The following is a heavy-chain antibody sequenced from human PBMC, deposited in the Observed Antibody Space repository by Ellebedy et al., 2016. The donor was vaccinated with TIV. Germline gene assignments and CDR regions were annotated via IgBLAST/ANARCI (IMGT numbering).Heavy chain of an antibody. CDR1: GFPLSTSGMC. Sequence: SGPTLVKPTATLTLTCTFSGFPLSTSGMCINWIRQTPGKTLEWLARSDWDVDTYYSVSLQTRLTIYKDASRNQVVLTMTNMNPEDSGTYFCAREDGEFSYALDSWGQGILVTVSS. D-gene: IGHD5-18*01. J-gene: IGHJ4*02. CDR2: SDWDVDT. V-gene: IGHV2-70*11. CDR3: AREDGEFSYALDS.